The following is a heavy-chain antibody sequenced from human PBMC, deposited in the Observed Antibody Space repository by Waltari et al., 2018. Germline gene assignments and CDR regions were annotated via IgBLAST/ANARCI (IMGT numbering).Heavy chain of an antibody. V-gene: IGHV4-38-2*01. CDR2: IYHSGST. CDR1: GYSISSGYY. J-gene: IGHJ4*02. CDR3: ARVAARSAVDY. Sequence: QVQLQESGPGLVKPSETLSLTCAVSGYSISSGYYWGWIRQPPGKGLEWIGSIYHSGSTYYNPSLKRRVTISVDTSKNQFSLKLSSVTAADTAVYYCARVAARSAVDYWGQGTLVTVSS. D-gene: IGHD6-6*01.